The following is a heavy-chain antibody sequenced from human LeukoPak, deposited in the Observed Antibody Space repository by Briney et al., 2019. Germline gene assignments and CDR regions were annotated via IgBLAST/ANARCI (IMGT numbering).Heavy chain of an antibody. CDR1: GYTFRNFW. Sequence: GESLKISCKGSGYTFRNFWIDWVRQMPGKGLEWMGSVYPGDSETRYSPSFQGQVTISADKSINTAYVQWSRLKASDTAMYYCARSQKGYYGDDSCFWFDSWGQGSLVPVSS. J-gene: IGHJ5*01. V-gene: IGHV5-51*01. CDR2: VYPGDSET. CDR3: ARSQKGYYGDDSCFWFDS. D-gene: IGHD2-15*01.